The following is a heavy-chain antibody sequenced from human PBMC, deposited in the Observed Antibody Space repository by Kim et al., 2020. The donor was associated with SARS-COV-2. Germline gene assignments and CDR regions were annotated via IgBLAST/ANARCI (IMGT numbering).Heavy chain of an antibody. Sequence: GGSLRLSCTASGFTFSSYGMHWVRQAPGKGLEWVAVISYDGSNKYYADSVKGRFTISRDNSKNTLYLQMNSLRAEDTAVYYCAKDRRGGEAAAMVSHYY. CDR3: AKDRRGGEAAAMVSHYY. D-gene: IGHD5-18*01. J-gene: IGHJ6*01. V-gene: IGHV3-30*18. CDR1: GFTFSSYG. CDR2: ISYDGSNK.